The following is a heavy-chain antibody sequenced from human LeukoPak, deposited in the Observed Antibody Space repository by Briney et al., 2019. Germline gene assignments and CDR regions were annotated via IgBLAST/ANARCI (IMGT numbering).Heavy chain of an antibody. D-gene: IGHD1-26*01. CDR2: VSGSGGST. J-gene: IGHJ4*02. Sequence: GGSLRLSCAASGSTISSNAMSWVRQAPGKGLEWVSVVSGSGGSTNYADSVKGRFTISRDNSKNTLYLQMNSLRAEDTAVYYCAKAGTVGATFRMDYWGQGTLVTVSS. CDR3: AKAGTVGATFRMDY. V-gene: IGHV3-23*01. CDR1: GSTISSNA.